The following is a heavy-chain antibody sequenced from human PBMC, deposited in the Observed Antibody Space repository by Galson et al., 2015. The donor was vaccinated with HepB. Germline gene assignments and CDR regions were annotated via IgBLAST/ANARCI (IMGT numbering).Heavy chain of an antibody. CDR1: GFIFRSYA. V-gene: IGHV3-23*01. CDR3: AKDRDRFYDSSGPLGS. D-gene: IGHD3-22*01. J-gene: IGHJ5*02. CDR2: ISGSGGGT. Sequence: SLRLSCAASGFIFRSYAMIWVRQAPGKGLEWVSSISGSGGGTYYADSVKGRFTISRDNSKNTLYLQMNSLRAEDTAVYFCAKDRDRFYDSSGPLGSWGQGTLVTVSS.